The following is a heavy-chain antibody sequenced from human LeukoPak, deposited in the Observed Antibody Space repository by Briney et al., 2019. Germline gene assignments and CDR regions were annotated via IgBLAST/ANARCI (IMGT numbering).Heavy chain of an antibody. CDR2: ITYDGAFDGGKT. D-gene: IGHD2-8*01. J-gene: IGHJ4*02. V-gene: IGHV3-30*07. CDR1: GLSLSNYP. Sequence: GGSLRLSCEASGLSLSNYPMRWVRQAPGKGLEWITLITYDGAFDGGKTYYADSVKGRFTVSRDNTKGSLFLQLNSLRAEDTAVYYCARDLGYCTNGVCHTRFDYWGQGTLVAVSS. CDR3: ARDLGYCTNGVCHTRFDY.